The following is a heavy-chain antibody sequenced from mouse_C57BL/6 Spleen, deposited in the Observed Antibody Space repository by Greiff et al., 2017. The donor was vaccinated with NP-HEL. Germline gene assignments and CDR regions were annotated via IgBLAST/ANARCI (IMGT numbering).Heavy chain of an antibody. Sequence: EVKLQESGPELVKPGDSVKISCKASGYSFTGYFMNWVMQSHGKSLEWIGRINPYNGDTFYNQKFKGKATLTVDKSSSTAHMELRSLTSEDSAVYYCARSYDYDERGYAMDYWGQGTSVTVSS. V-gene: IGHV1-20*01. J-gene: IGHJ4*01. CDR2: INPYNGDT. D-gene: IGHD2-4*01. CDR3: ARSYDYDERGYAMDY. CDR1: GYSFTGYF.